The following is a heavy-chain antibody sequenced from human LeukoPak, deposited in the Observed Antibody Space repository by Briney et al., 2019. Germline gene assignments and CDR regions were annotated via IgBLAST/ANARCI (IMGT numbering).Heavy chain of an antibody. Sequence: SGPTLVNPTQPLTLTCTFSGFSLSTSGVGVGWIRQPPGKALEWLALIYWDDDKRYSPSLKSRLTITKDTSKNQVVLTMTNMDPVDTATYYCAHRTTMTTVTPSAFDIWGQGTMVTVSS. CDR1: GFSLSTSGVG. V-gene: IGHV2-5*02. CDR3: AHRTTMTTVTPSAFDI. J-gene: IGHJ3*02. D-gene: IGHD4-17*01. CDR2: IYWDDDK.